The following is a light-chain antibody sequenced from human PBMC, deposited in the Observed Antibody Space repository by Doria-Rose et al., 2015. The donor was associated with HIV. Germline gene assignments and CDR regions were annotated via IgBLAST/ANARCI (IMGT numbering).Light chain of an antibody. CDR2: GAS. Sequence: TQSPSFLSASVGVRVTITCRASQGISRYLAWYQQKPGKAPTLLIVGASTLQSGVPSRFSGSGSGTEFTLTISSLQPEDFATYYCQQFDSFPRTFGQGTKVELK. CDR1: QGISRY. J-gene: IGKJ1*01. V-gene: IGKV1-9*01. CDR3: QQFDSFPRT.